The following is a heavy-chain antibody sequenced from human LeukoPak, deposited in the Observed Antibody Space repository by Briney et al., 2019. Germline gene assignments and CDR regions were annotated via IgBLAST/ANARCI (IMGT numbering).Heavy chain of an antibody. J-gene: IGHJ6*02. CDR3: ARLRGGYSYGHYGMDV. Sequence: SETLSLTRAVYGGSFSGYYWSWIRQPPGKGLEWIGEINHSGSTNYNPSLKSRVTISVDTSKNQFSLKLSSVTAAVTAVYYCARLRGGYSYGHYGMDVWGQGTTVTVSS. CDR1: GGSFSGYY. CDR2: INHSGST. D-gene: IGHD5-18*01. V-gene: IGHV4-34*01.